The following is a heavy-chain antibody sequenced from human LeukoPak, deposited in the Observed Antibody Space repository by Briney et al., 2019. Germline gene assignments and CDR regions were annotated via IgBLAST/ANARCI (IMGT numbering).Heavy chain of an antibody. CDR2: INPSGGST. V-gene: IGHV1-46*01. CDR1: GYTFTSYY. CDR3: ARDSGYYDILTLSTYYYYYYMDV. J-gene: IGHJ6*03. D-gene: IGHD3-9*01. Sequence: ASVKVSCKASGYTFTSYYMHWVRQAPGQGLEWMGIINPSGGSTSYAQKFQGRVTMTRDMSTSTVYMELSSLRSEDTAVYYCARDSGYYDILTLSTYYYYYYMDVWGKGTTVTVSS.